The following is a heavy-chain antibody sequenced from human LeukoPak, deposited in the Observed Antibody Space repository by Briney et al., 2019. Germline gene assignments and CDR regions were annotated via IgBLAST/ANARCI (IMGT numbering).Heavy chain of an antibody. CDR3: ERRTTGTTYDY. J-gene: IGHJ4*02. V-gene: IGHV5-51*01. CDR1: GYSFTNFW. Sequence: PGESLKISCKDFGYSFTNFWIGWVRQMPGKGLEWMGIVYPGDSDTRYSPSFQGQVTISADKSISTAYLQWSSLKASDTAMYYCERRTTGTTYDYWGQGTLVTVSS. D-gene: IGHD1-1*01. CDR2: VYPGDSDT.